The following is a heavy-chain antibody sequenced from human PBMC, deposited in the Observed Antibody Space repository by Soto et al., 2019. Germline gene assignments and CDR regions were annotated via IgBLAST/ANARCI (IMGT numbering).Heavy chain of an antibody. CDR3: AGAGLKYSNYYYYYMDV. J-gene: IGHJ6*03. V-gene: IGHV1-18*01. Sequence: ASVKVSCKASGYTFTSYGISWVRQAPGQGLEWMGWISAYNGNTNYAQKLQGRVTMTTDTSTSTAYMELRSLRSDDTAVYYCAGAGLKYSNYYYYYMDVWGKGTTVTVSS. D-gene: IGHD4-4*01. CDR2: ISAYNGNT. CDR1: GYTFTSYG.